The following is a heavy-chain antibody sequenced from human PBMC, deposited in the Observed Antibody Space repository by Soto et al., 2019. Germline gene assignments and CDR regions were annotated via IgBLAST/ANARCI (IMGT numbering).Heavy chain of an antibody. Sequence: GGSLRLSCAASGFTFSSYAMSWVRQAPGKGLEWVSAISGSGGSTYYADSVKGRFTISRDNSKNTLYLQMNSLRAEDTAVYYCAKYDPGGWYYYYYGMDVWGQGTTVTVSS. CDR2: ISGSGGST. J-gene: IGHJ6*02. D-gene: IGHD6-19*01. CDR3: AKYDPGGWYYYYYGMDV. V-gene: IGHV3-23*01. CDR1: GFTFSSYA.